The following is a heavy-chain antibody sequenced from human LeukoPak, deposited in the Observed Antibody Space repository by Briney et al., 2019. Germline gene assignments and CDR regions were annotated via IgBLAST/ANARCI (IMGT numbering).Heavy chain of an antibody. D-gene: IGHD4-17*01. Sequence: SETLSLTCTVSGGSISSGGYYWSWIRQHPGKGLEWTGYIYYSGSTYYNPSLKSRVTISVDTSKNQFSLKLSSVTAADTAVYYCAREVAHDYGDYVAFDIWGQGTMVTVSS. CDR1: GGSISSGGYY. V-gene: IGHV4-31*03. J-gene: IGHJ3*02. CDR2: IYYSGST. CDR3: AREVAHDYGDYVAFDI.